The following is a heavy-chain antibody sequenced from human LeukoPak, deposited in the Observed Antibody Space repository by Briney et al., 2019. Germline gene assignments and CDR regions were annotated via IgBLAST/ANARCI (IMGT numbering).Heavy chain of an antibody. Sequence: GASVKVSCKASGYTFTSYTMHWVRQAPGQRLEWMGWINTGNGKTKYSQEFQGRVTITRDTSASTAYMELRSLRSDDTAVYYCARVPLPPPEIRGHYYMDVWGKGTTVTVSS. CDR2: INTGNGKT. J-gene: IGHJ6*03. CDR3: ARVPLPPPEIRGHYYMDV. V-gene: IGHV1-3*04. CDR1: GYTFTSYT. D-gene: IGHD3-10*01.